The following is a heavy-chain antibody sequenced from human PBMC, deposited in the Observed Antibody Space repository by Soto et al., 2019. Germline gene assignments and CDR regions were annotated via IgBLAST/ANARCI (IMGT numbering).Heavy chain of an antibody. J-gene: IGHJ4*02. CDR3: AKDDSSGWYTITLYFDY. CDR1: GFTFDDYA. Sequence: EVQLVESGGDLVQPGRSLRLSCAASGFTFDDYAMHWVRQAPGKGLEWVSGISWNSGSIAYAGSVKGRFTISRDNAKNSLYLQMNSLRAEDTALYYCAKDDSSGWYTITLYFDYWGQGTRVTVSS. V-gene: IGHV3-9*01. CDR2: ISWNSGSI. D-gene: IGHD6-19*01.